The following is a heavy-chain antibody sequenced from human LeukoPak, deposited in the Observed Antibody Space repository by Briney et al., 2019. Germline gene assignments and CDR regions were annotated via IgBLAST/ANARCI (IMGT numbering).Heavy chain of an antibody. CDR2: INHSGST. D-gene: IGHD6-13*01. CDR3: ARGRLAAAGVFDY. V-gene: IGHV4-34*01. J-gene: IGHJ4*02. Sequence: SETLSLTCAVYGGSFSGYYWSWNRQPPGKGLEWIGEINHSGSTNYNPSLKSRVTISVDTSKNQFSLKLSSVTAADTAVYYCARGRLAAAGVFDYWGQGTLVTVSS. CDR1: GGSFSGYY.